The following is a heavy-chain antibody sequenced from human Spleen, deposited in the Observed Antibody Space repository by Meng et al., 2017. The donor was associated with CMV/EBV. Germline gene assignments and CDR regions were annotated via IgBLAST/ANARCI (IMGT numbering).Heavy chain of an antibody. Sequence: ASVKVSCKASGYNFTGYYMHWVRQAPGQGLEWMGWINPNSGGTNYAQKFQGRVTMTGDTSITTAYMELSRLRSDDMAVYYCARVKRYCTGGSCSSTGYYGMDVWGQGTTVPSP. CDR1: GYNFTGYY. V-gene: IGHV1-2*02. CDR2: INPNSGGT. D-gene: IGHD2-15*01. CDR3: ARVKRYCTGGSCSSTGYYGMDV. J-gene: IGHJ6*02.